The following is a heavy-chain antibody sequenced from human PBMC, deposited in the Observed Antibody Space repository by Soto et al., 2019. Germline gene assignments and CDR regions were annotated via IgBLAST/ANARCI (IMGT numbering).Heavy chain of an antibody. CDR3: ARGMAEEQIFYYFDY. J-gene: IGHJ4*02. V-gene: IGHV4-59*01. D-gene: IGHD3-9*01. CDR1: GGSISGYY. CDR2: MYNTVST. Sequence: SETLSLTCTVSGGSISGYYWSWIRQPPGKGLEWIGYMYNTVSTVYNPSFKSRVTISVDTSKNQFSLKLSSVTAADTAVYYCARGMAEEQIFYYFDYWGQGALVTVSS.